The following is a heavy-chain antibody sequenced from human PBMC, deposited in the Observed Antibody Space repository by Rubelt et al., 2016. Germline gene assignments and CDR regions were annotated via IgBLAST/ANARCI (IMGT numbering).Heavy chain of an antibody. Sequence: VKVSCKASGGTFSSYAISWVRQAPGQGLEWMGGIIPILGIANYAQKFQGRVTITADKSTSTAYMELRSLGSDDTAVYYCARSFCSGGSCYPGDYWGQGTLVTVSS. CDR1: GGTFSSYA. CDR2: IIPILGIA. D-gene: IGHD2-15*01. J-gene: IGHJ4*02. CDR3: ARSFCSGGSCYPGDY. V-gene: IGHV1-69*10.